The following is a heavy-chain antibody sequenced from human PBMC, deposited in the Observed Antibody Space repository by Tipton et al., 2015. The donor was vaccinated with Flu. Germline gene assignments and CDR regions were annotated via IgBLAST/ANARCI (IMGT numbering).Heavy chain of an antibody. CDR3: AKDQIAARFLFFDAFDL. CDR1: GFAFSTSW. CDR2: IKHDGSEK. Sequence: SLRLSCVGSGFAFSTSWMTWVRQAPGKGLEWVATIKHDGSEKFYRESVRGRFSISRDNSKNTLELQMNSLRPDDTAVYYCAKDQIAARFLFFDAFDLWGQGTKVTVSS. V-gene: IGHV3-7*01. D-gene: IGHD6-6*01. J-gene: IGHJ3*01.